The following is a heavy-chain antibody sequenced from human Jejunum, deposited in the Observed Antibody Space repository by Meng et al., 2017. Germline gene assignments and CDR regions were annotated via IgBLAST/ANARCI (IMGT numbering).Heavy chain of an antibody. CDR3: VSDFLEVAGSPV. CDR2: VNVDGMST. J-gene: IGHJ3*01. Sequence: GESLKISCAASGFTFTNSWMNWVRQAPGTGLVWVSRVNVDGMSTNYADFVKGRFTISRDNAKDTLYLQMNSLRAEDTAVYYCVSDFLEVAGSPVWGHGTMVTVSS. V-gene: IGHV3-74*01. D-gene: IGHD6-19*01. CDR1: GFTFTNSW.